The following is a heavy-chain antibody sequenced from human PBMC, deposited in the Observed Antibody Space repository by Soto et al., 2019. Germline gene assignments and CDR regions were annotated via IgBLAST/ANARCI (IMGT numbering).Heavy chain of an antibody. J-gene: IGHJ5*02. CDR3: AKGDGQLLHHNFFDP. Sequence: GSLRLSCAACGCTFSSSAMSWVRQAPGKGLEWVSAISGSGGSTYYADSVKGRFTISRDNSKNTLYLQMNSLRAEDTAVYYCAKGDGQLLHHNFFDPWGQGTLVTVSS. CDR2: ISGSGGST. D-gene: IGHD1-26*01. V-gene: IGHV3-23*01. CDR1: GCTFSSSA.